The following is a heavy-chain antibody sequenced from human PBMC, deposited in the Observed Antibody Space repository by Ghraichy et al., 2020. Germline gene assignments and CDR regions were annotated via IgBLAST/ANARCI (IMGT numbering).Heavy chain of an antibody. J-gene: IGHJ4*02. D-gene: IGHD4-17*01. V-gene: IGHV4-39*01. CDR1: GGSISSSSYY. CDR3: ARPGGPDDYGDPFDY. Sequence: SETLSLTCTVSGGSISSSSYYWGWIRQPPGKGLEWIGSIYYSGSTYYNPSLKSRVTISVDTSKNQFSLKLSSVTAADTAVYYCARPGGPDDYGDPFDYWGQGTLVTVSS. CDR2: IYYSGST.